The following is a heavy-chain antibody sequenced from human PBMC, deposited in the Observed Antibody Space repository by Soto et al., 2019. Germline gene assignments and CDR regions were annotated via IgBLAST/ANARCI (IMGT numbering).Heavy chain of an antibody. CDR3: ARGIQIWSQVYYGMDV. CDR2: IFHTGST. J-gene: IGHJ6*02. CDR1: GGSISSDYW. V-gene: IGHV4-4*02. Sequence: QVQLQESGPGVVKPSGTLSLTCGVSGGSISSDYWWAWVRQSPGRGLEWIGEIFHTGSTHHNPSLESRVTMSVYISNNQFSLNLKSVTAADTAVYYCARGIQIWSQVYYGMDVWGQGTTVTVSS. D-gene: IGHD5-18*01.